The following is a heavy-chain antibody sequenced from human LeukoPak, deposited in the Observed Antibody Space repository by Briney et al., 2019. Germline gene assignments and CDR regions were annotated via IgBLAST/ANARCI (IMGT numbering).Heavy chain of an antibody. CDR2: IIPYNGDT. CDR1: GYTFTSYG. D-gene: IGHD6-13*01. J-gene: IGHJ4*02. Sequence: ASVKVSCKASGYTFTSYGFTWVRQAPGQGLEWMGWIIPYNGDTEYAQKLQGRVTMATDTTTNTVYLDLRSLRLDDTAVYYCARVNAQAAAGFFDYWGQGTLVTVSS. CDR3: ARVNAQAAAGFFDY. V-gene: IGHV1-18*01.